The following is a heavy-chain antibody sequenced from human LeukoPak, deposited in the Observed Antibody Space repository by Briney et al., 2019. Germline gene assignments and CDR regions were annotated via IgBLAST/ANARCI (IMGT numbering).Heavy chain of an antibody. Sequence: GGSLRLSCAASGFTFSSYGMHWVRQAPGKGLEWVAVIWYDGSNKYYADSVKGRFTISRDNSKNTLYLQMNSLRAEDTAVYYCAREGNYYDSSGYWSSGGMDVWGQGTTVTVSS. V-gene: IGHV3-33*01. CDR2: IWYDGSNK. CDR1: GFTFSSYG. D-gene: IGHD3-22*01. J-gene: IGHJ6*02. CDR3: AREGNYYDSSGYWSSGGMDV.